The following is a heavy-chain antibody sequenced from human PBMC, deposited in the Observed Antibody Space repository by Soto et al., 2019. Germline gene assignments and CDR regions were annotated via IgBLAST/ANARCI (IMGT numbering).Heavy chain of an antibody. CDR3: ARQIYDSDTGPNFQYYYDS. Sequence: GESLKISCKGSGYSFAGYWITWVRQKPGKGLEWMGRIDPSDSQTYYSPSFRGHVTISVTKSITTVFLQWSSLRASDTAMYYCARQIYDSDTGPNFQYYYDSWGQGTPVTVSS. D-gene: IGHD3-22*01. CDR2: IDPSDSQT. V-gene: IGHV5-10-1*01. J-gene: IGHJ4*02. CDR1: GYSFAGYW.